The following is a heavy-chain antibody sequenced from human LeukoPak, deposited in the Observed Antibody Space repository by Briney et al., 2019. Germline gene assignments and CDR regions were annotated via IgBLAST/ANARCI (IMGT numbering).Heavy chain of an antibody. CDR2: IGSSGDIT. CDR3: ARDKVVGATYLDY. V-gene: IGHV3-23*01. J-gene: IGHJ4*02. Sequence: PGGSLRLSCAASGFTFSSYAMSWVRQAPGMGLEWVSSIGSSGDITYYADSVKGRFTISRDNSKNTLYLQMNSLRAEDTAVYYCARDKVVGATYLDYWGQGTLVTVSS. D-gene: IGHD2-15*01. CDR1: GFTFSSYA.